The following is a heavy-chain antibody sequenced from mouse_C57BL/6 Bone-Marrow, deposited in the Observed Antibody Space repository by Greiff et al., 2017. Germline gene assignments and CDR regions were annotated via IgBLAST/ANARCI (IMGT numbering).Heavy chain of an antibody. D-gene: IGHD1-1*01. Sequence: EVKVVESGGGLVQPGASLKLSCESNEYEFPSHDMSWVRKTPEKRLELVAAINSDGGSTYYPDTMERRFIISRDNTKNTLYLQMSSLRSEDTALYYCAKHHYYGSWGYFDVWGTGTTVTVSS. J-gene: IGHJ1*03. CDR1: EYEFPSHD. V-gene: IGHV5-2*01. CDR2: INSDGGST. CDR3: AKHHYYGSWGYFDV.